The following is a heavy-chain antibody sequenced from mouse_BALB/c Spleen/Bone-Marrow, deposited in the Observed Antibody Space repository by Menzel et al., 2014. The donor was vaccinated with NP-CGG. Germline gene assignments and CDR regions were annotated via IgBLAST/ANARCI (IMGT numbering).Heavy chain of an antibody. CDR3: TRGGNWEDFDY. CDR2: ISSGSSTI. V-gene: IGHV5-17*02. CDR1: GFTFSSFG. D-gene: IGHD4-1*01. J-gene: IGHJ2*01. Sequence: EVNVVESGGGLVQPGGSRKLPCAASGFTFSSFGMHWVRQAPEKGLEWVAYISSGSSTIFYADTVKGRFTISRDNPKNTLFLQMTSLRSEDTAIYYCTRGGNWEDFDYWGQGTTLTVSS.